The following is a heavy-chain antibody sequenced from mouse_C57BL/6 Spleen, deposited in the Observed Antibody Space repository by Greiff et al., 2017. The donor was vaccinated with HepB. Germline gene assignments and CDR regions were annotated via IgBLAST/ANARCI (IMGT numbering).Heavy chain of an antibody. Sequence: EVQLQQSGAELVRPGASVKLSCTASGFNIKDYYMHWVKQRPEQGLEWIGRIDPEDGDTEYAPKFQGKATMTADTASNTAYLQRSSLTSEGTAVYYCTVTTVVARAMDYWGRGTSVTVSS. V-gene: IGHV14-1*01. CDR1: GFNIKDYY. D-gene: IGHD1-1*01. J-gene: IGHJ4*01. CDR3: TVTTVVARAMDY. CDR2: IDPEDGDT.